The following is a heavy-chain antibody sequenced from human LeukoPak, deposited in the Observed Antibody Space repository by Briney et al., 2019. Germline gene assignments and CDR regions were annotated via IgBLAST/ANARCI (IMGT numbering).Heavy chain of an antibody. CDR2: INHSGST. V-gene: IGHV4-34*01. CDR1: GGSFSGYY. D-gene: IGHD5-18*01. CDR3: ARGQGYSYGDFDY. J-gene: IGHJ4*02. Sequence: SETLSLTCAVYGGSFSGYYWSWIRQPPGKGLEWIGEINHSGSTNYNPSLKSRVTISVDTSKNQFSLRLSSVTAADTAVYYCARGQGYSYGDFDYWGQGTLVTVSP.